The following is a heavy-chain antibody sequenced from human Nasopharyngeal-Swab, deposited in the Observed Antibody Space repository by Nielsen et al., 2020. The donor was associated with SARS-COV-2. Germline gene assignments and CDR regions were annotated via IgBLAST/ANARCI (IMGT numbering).Heavy chain of an antibody. Sequence: GASLKISCAASGFTFSSYWMSWVRQAPGKGLEWVANIKQDGSEKYYVDSVKGRFTISRDNAKNSLYLQMNSLRAEDTAVYYCARDPITMVQGGLNWFDPWGQGTLVTVSS. CDR1: GFTFSSYW. J-gene: IGHJ5*02. CDR3: ARDPITMVQGGLNWFDP. V-gene: IGHV3-7*03. D-gene: IGHD3-10*01. CDR2: IKQDGSEK.